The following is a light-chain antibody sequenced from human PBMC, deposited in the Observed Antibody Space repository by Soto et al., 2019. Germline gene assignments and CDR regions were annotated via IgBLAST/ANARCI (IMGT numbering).Light chain of an antibody. Sequence: EIELTQSPATLSLSPGETATLSFRASQNVDKFLAWYQQRPGQPTRLIIFDSSNRANGVPVRFSGSGSGTVFTLTIGSLEPEDSAFYYCQQRKNWHPITFGQGTRLEIK. V-gene: IGKV3-11*01. CDR3: QQRKNWHPIT. CDR1: QNVDKF. CDR2: DSS. J-gene: IGKJ5*01.